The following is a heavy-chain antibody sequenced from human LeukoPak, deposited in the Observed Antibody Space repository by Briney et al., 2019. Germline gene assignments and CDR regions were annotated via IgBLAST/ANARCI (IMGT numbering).Heavy chain of an antibody. CDR3: ATTPLSGIAAAGRRVKAFDI. J-gene: IGHJ3*02. V-gene: IGHV4-34*01. CDR1: GGSFSGYY. Sequence: SETLSLTCAVYGGSFSGYYWSWIRQPPGKGLEWIGEINHSGGTNYNPSLKSRVTISVDTSKNQFSLKLSSVTAADTAVYYCATTPLSGIAAAGRRVKAFDIWGQGTMVTVSS. CDR2: INHSGGT. D-gene: IGHD6-13*01.